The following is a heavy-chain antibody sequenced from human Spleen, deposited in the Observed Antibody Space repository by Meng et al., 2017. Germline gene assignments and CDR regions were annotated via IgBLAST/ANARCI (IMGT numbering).Heavy chain of an antibody. CDR2: TYYRSKWYN. J-gene: IGHJ4*02. CDR1: GDSVSSISAA. Sequence: QLQRPGHVLVRPRQTLSLTCAIFGDSVSSISAAWNWFRQSPSRGLEWLGRTYYRSKWYNDYAVSVKSRITINPDTSKNQFSLQLNSVTPEDTAVYYCARGRGFFDYWGQGTLVTVSS. CDR3: ARGRGFFDY. V-gene: IGHV6-1*01.